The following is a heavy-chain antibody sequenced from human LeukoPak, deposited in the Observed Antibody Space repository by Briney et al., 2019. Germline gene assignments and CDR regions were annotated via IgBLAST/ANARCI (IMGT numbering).Heavy chain of an antibody. Sequence: GGSLRLSCVASGFTFSYSWMSWVRQAPGRGLEWVGRIKSKSDGGTADYAAVVKARFIISRDDSKDTLYLQMNSLKTEDTDIYYCAEFNTRDAFEIWGQGTMVTVSS. D-gene: IGHD1-26*01. CDR2: IKSKSDGGTA. CDR3: AEFNTRDAFEI. J-gene: IGHJ3*02. V-gene: IGHV3-15*01. CDR1: GFTFSYSW.